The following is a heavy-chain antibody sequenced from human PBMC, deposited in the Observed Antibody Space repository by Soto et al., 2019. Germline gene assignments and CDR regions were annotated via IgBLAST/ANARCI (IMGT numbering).Heavy chain of an antibody. CDR2: MSPDSGNT. D-gene: IGHD1-1*01. Sequence: QVQVVQSRAEVKKPGASVRVSCKTSGYTFTDYDINWVRQAAGQGLEYMGWMSPDSGNTGYSQQFQGRVTMTSNTSTSTAYMELSSLTSEDTAVYYCEVTTGYWGQGTMATVSS. CDR1: GYTFTDYD. V-gene: IGHV1-8*02. CDR3: EVTTGY. J-gene: IGHJ4*02.